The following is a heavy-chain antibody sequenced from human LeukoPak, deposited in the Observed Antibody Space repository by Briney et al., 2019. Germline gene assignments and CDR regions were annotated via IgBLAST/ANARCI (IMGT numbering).Heavy chain of an antibody. D-gene: IGHD3-16*01. Sequence: SETLSLTCTVSGGSISSYYWSWIRQPPGKGLEWIGYIYYSGSTNYNPSLKSRVTISVDTSKNQFSLKLSSVTAADTAVYYCAGLISGGSNAFDIWGQGTMVTVSS. CDR1: GGSISSYY. CDR3: AGLISGGSNAFDI. CDR2: IYYSGST. V-gene: IGHV4-59*08. J-gene: IGHJ3*02.